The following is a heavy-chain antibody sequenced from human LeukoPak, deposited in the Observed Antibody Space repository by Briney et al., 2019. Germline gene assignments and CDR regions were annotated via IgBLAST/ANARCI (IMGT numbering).Heavy chain of an antibody. CDR1: GGTFSSYA. CDR2: IIPIFGTA. V-gene: IGHV1-69*13. D-gene: IGHD3-22*01. J-gene: IGHJ3*02. CDR3: ARVGRGITMIFRVHRAFDI. Sequence: ASVKVSCKASGGTFSSYAISWVRQAPGQGLEWVGGIIPIFGTANYAQKFQGRVTITADESTSTAYMELSSLRSEDTAVYYCARVGRGITMIFRVHRAFDIWGQGTMVTVSS.